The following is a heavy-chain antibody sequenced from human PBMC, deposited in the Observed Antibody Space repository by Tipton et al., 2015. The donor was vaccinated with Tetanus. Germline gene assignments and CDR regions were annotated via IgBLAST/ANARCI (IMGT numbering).Heavy chain of an antibody. CDR2: IYYTGNT. V-gene: IGHV4-31*03. CDR1: GGSIRSGGYY. Sequence: TLSLTCTVSGGSIRSGGYYWSWIRQHPGKGLEWIGYIYYTGNTYYNPSLKSRVTISVDTSKNQFSLKLSSLTAADTGVYYCARGLDSYKCGNNWGQGTLVTVSS. J-gene: IGHJ4*02. CDR3: ARGLDSYKCGNN. D-gene: IGHD1-26*01.